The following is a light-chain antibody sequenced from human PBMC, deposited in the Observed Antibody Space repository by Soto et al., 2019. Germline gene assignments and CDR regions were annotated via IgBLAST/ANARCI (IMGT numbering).Light chain of an antibody. CDR1: QSLNSD. Sequence: ETVMTQSPATLSFSPGQRATISCRASQSLNSDLAWYQQKPGQAPRLLIYGASTRATGIPGRFSGSGSGTEFTLTISSLQSEDYAVYYCQQYNSWPLTFGGGTKVDIK. J-gene: IGKJ4*01. CDR2: GAS. CDR3: QQYNSWPLT. V-gene: IGKV3-15*01.